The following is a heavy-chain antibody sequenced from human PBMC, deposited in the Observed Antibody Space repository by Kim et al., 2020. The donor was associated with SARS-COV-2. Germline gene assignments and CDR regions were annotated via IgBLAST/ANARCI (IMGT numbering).Heavy chain of an antibody. CDR1: GGSFSGYY. Sequence: SETLSLTCAVYGGSFSGYYWSWIRQPPGKGLEWIGEINHSGSTNYNPSLKSRVTISVDTSKNQFSLKLSSVTAADTAVYYCARGRRGIAAAVTTGWGQGTLVTVSS. J-gene: IGHJ4*02. CDR3: ARGRRGIAAAVTTG. CDR2: INHSGST. V-gene: IGHV4-34*01. D-gene: IGHD6-13*01.